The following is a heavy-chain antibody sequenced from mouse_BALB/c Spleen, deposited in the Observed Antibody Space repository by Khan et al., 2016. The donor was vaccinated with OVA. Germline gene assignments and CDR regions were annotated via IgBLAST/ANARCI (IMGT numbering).Heavy chain of an antibody. Sequence: VQLQQSGPELVKPGASVKISCKASGYSFTGYFMNWVMQSHGKSLEWIGRINPHIGETFYNQKFKGKATLTVDESSSTAHMELRSLASEDSAVYYCARFYGSDFDYWGQGTTLTVSS. CDR3: ARFYGSDFDY. CDR1: GYSFTGYF. J-gene: IGHJ2*01. V-gene: IGHV1-20*02. D-gene: IGHD1-1*01. CDR2: INPHIGET.